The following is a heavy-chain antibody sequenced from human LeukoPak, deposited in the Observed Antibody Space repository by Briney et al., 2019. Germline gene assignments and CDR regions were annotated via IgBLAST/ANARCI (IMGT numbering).Heavy chain of an antibody. Sequence: PGGSLRLSCATSGFTFSNYAMSWVRQAPGKGLEWVSTISGSGSTTYYADSVKGRFTISRDNSENTLYLQMYSLRAEDTAVYYCASHFDSSGFYYFGYCGQGTLVTVSS. V-gene: IGHV3-23*01. CDR1: GFTFSNYA. CDR2: ISGSGSTT. D-gene: IGHD3-22*01. J-gene: IGHJ4*02. CDR3: ASHFDSSGFYYFGY.